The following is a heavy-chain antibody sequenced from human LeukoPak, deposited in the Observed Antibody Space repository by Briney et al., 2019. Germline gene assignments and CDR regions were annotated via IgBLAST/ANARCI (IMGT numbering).Heavy chain of an antibody. CDR2: ISSSSSYI. CDR3: ARDGRCGGDCYAS. D-gene: IGHD2-21*02. V-gene: IGHV3-21*01. Sequence: NPGGSLRLSCAASGFSFSSYTMNWVRQAPGKGLEWVSIISSSSSYIYYADSVKGRFTISRDNAKNALYLQMNSLRVEDTAVYYCARDGRCGGDCYASWGQGILVTVSS. J-gene: IGHJ4*02. CDR1: GFSFSSYT.